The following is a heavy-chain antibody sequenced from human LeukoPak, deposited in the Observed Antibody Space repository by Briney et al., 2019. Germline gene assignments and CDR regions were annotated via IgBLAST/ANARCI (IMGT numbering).Heavy chain of an antibody. Sequence: GGSLRLSCAASGFTFSSYEMNWVRQAPGKGLEWLSNISTSGSTIYYADSVKGRFTISRDNSKNTLYLQMNSLRPEDTAVYYCAPENLDYWGQGTLVTVSS. CDR3: APENLDY. CDR2: ISTSGSTI. CDR1: GFTFSSYE. J-gene: IGHJ4*01. V-gene: IGHV3-48*03.